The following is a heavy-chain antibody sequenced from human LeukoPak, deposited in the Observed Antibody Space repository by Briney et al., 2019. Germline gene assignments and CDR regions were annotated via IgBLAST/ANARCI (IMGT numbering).Heavy chain of an antibody. V-gene: IGHV4-4*07. CDR2: IYTSGST. J-gene: IGHJ6*02. CDR3: ARHLRTSYYYYGMDV. Sequence: SETLSLTCTVSGGSISSYYWSWIRQPAGKGLEWIGRIYTSGSTNYSPSLKSRVTMSVDTSKNQFSLKLSSVTAADTAVYYCARHLRTSYYYYGMDVWGQGTTVTVSS. CDR1: GGSISSYY.